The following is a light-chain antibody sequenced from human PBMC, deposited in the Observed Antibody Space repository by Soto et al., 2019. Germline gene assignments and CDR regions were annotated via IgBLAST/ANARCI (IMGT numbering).Light chain of an antibody. CDR3: QQYNDYSPYT. CDR2: KAS. V-gene: IGKV1-5*03. J-gene: IGKJ2*01. Sequence: DIQMTQSPSTLSASVGDRVTITCRASQSISTWLAWYQQKPGKAPKLLIYKASSLESGVPSRFSGSGSGTEFTLTTSSLQPDDFATYYCQQYNDYSPYTFGQGTKLEIK. CDR1: QSISTW.